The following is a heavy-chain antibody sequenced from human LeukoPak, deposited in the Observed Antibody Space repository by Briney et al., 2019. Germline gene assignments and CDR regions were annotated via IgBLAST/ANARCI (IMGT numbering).Heavy chain of an antibody. CDR3: ATFPVGMITFGGVIVDDY. D-gene: IGHD3-16*02. V-gene: IGHV4-61*02. J-gene: IGHJ4*02. CDR2: IYTSGST. Sequence: SQTLSLTCTVSGGSISSGSYYWSWIRQPAGKGLEWIGRIYTSGSTNYNPSLKSRVTISVDTSKNQFSLKLSSVTAADTAVYYCATFPVGMITFGGVIVDDYWGQGTLVTVSP. CDR1: GGSISSGSYY.